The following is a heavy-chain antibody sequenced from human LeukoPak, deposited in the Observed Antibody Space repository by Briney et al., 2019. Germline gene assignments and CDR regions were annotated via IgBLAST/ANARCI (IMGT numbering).Heavy chain of an antibody. CDR2: ISSSSSYT. V-gene: IGHV3-11*05. Sequence: GGSLRLSCAASGFTFSDYYMSWIRQAPGEGLEWVSYISSSSSYTNYADSMKGRFTISRDNAKNSLYLQMNSLRAEDTAVSYCAIDGGGYCSGRSCYSGLVHPRGQGTRV. CDR1: GFTFSDYY. CDR3: AIDGGGYCSGRSCYSGLVHP. J-gene: IGHJ5*02. D-gene: IGHD2-15*01.